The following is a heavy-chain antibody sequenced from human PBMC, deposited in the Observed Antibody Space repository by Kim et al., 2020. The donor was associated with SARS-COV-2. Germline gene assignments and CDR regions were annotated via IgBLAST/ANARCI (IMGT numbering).Heavy chain of an antibody. CDR1: GGSISSSSYY. CDR2: IYYSGST. D-gene: IGHD3-9*01. V-gene: IGHV4-39*01. J-gene: IGHJ4*01. CDR3: ARGFIRYFDWLFFDY. Sequence: SETLSLTCTVSGGSISSSSYYWGWIRQPPGKGLEWIGSIYYSGSTYYNPSLKSRVTISVDTSKNQFSLKLSSVTAADTAVYYCARGFIRYFDWLFFDYWG.